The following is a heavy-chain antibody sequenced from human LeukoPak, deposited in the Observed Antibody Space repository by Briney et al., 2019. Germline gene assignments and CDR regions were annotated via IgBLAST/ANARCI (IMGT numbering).Heavy chain of an antibody. CDR2: INPEGSEK. Sequence: PGGSLRLSCAASGFTFSTYWINRVRQAPGKGLESVASINPEGSEKYYVGSVKGRFTISRDNAKNSLYLQMNGLRVEDTAVYYCATDRAYSTFDYWGQGTLVAVSS. CDR1: GFTFSTYW. CDR3: ATDRAYSTFDY. D-gene: IGHD6-13*01. V-gene: IGHV3-7*01. J-gene: IGHJ4*02.